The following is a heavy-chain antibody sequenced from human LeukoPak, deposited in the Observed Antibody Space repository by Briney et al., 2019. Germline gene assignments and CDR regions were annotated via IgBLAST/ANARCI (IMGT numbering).Heavy chain of an antibody. D-gene: IGHD4-23*01. Sequence: GGSLRLSCAASGFTFSSYGMHWVRQAPGKGLEWVAFIRYDGSNKYYADSVKGRFTISRDNSKNTLYLQMNSLRAEDTAVYYCASWTSLTTVVTPRRYYYYYMDVWGKGTTVTISS. CDR3: ASWTSLTTVVTPRRYYYYYMDV. CDR2: IRYDGSNK. CDR1: GFTFSSYG. V-gene: IGHV3-30*02. J-gene: IGHJ6*03.